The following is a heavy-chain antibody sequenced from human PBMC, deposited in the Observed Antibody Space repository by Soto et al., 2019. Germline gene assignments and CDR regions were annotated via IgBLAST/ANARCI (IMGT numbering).Heavy chain of an antibody. Sequence: TSETLSLTCAVYGGSFSGYYWSWIRQPPGKGLEWIGEINHSGSTNYNPSLKSRVTISVDTSKNQFSLKLSSVTAADTAVYYCARDPYSGSYHFDYWGQGTLVTVSS. V-gene: IGHV4-34*01. CDR2: INHSGST. J-gene: IGHJ4*02. CDR3: ARDPYSGSYHFDY. CDR1: GGSFSGYY. D-gene: IGHD1-26*01.